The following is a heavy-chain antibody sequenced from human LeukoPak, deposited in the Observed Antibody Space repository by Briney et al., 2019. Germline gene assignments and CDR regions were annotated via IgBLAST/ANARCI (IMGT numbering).Heavy chain of an antibody. CDR2: ISWDGGST. V-gene: IGHV3-43D*04. D-gene: IGHD3-22*01. J-gene: IGHJ4*02. CDR3: AKEGVGSGYYYFDY. CDR1: GFTFDDYD. Sequence: PGGFLRLSCAASGFTFDDYDMHWVRQAPGRGLEWLSLISWDGGSTYYADSVKGRFTISRDNSKNSLYLQMNSLRVEDTALYYCAKEGVGSGYYYFDYWGQGTLVTVSS.